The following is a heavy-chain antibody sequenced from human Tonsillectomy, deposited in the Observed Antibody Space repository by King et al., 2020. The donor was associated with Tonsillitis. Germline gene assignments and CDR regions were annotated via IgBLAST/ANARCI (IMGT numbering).Heavy chain of an antibody. J-gene: IGHJ3*02. CDR3: VKDRALVTTGGGAFDI. Sequence: VQLVESGGGLVQPGGSLRLSCSASGFTFSSYAMHWVRQAPGKGLEYVSTISSNGGSTYYADSVKGRFTISRDNSKNTLYLQMSSLRAEDTAVYYCVKDRALVTTGGGAFDIWGQGTMDTVSS. CDR1: GFTFSSYA. V-gene: IGHV3-64D*06. CDR2: ISSNGGST. D-gene: IGHD3-16*01.